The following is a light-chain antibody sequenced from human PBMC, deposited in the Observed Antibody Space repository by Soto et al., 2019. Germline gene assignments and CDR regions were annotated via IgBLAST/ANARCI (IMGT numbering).Light chain of an antibody. Sequence: QAPLTQPAWVSGSPGQSITISCTGTISDVGDYNYVSWYQQHPGKAPKLMISAVSNRPSGVSDRFSGSKSGNTASLTISGLQAEDEADYYCSYMRNSLYVFGTGTKVTVL. CDR2: AVS. CDR3: SYMRNSLYV. CDR1: ISDVGDYNY. J-gene: IGLJ1*01. V-gene: IGLV2-14*01.